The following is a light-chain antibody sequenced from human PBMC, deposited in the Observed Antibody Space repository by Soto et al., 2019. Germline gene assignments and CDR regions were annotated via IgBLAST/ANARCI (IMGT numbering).Light chain of an antibody. Sequence: QSVLTLPPSASGTPGQRVTISCSGSSSNIGSNYVYWYHQLPGTAPKLLIYRNNQRPSGVPDRFSGSKSGTSASLAISGLRSEDEADYYCAAWDDSLSGVVFGGGTQLTVL. CDR2: RNN. J-gene: IGLJ2*01. CDR3: AAWDDSLSGVV. V-gene: IGLV1-47*01. CDR1: SSNIGSNY.